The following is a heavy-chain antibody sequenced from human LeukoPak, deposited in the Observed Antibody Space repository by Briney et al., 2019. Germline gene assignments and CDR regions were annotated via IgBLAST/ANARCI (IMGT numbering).Heavy chain of an antibody. Sequence: SETLSLTCTVSGGSISSGDYYWSWIRQPPGKGLEWIGYIYYSGSTYYNPSLKSRVTISVDTSKNQFSLKLGSVTAADTAVYYCVTKCGGGNWFDPWGQGTPVTVSS. CDR2: IYYSGST. CDR3: VTKCGGGNWFDP. CDR1: GGSISSGDYY. V-gene: IGHV4-30-4*01. D-gene: IGHD3-10*02. J-gene: IGHJ5*02.